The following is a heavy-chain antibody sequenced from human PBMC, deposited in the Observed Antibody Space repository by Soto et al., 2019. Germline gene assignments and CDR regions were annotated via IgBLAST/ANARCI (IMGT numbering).Heavy chain of an antibody. Sequence: QVQLVESGGGVVQPGRSLRLSCAASGFTFSSYAMHWVHQAPGKGLEWVALISYDGSNKYYADSLKGRFTISRDNSKNTLYLQMNSLRTEYTAVYYCGRCSSTSCHLGADYWGQGTLVAVSS. D-gene: IGHD2-2*01. V-gene: IGHV3-30-3*01. CDR2: ISYDGSNK. J-gene: IGHJ4*02. CDR1: GFTFSSYA. CDR3: GRCSSTSCHLGADY.